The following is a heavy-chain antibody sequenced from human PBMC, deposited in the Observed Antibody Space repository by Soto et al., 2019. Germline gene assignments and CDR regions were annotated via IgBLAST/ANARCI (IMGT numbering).Heavy chain of an antibody. CDR1: GFTFSSYN. D-gene: IGHD3-10*01. J-gene: IGHJ3*02. CDR2: ISYDGSNK. CDR3: AHLNSYYHGSGSHYAFDI. Sequence: GGSLRLSCAASGFTFSSYNMHWVRQAPGKGLEWVAVISYDGSNKYYADSVKGRFTISRDNSKNTLYLQMNSLRAEDTAVYYCAHLNSYYHGSGSHYAFDIWGQGTMVTVSS. V-gene: IGHV3-30*03.